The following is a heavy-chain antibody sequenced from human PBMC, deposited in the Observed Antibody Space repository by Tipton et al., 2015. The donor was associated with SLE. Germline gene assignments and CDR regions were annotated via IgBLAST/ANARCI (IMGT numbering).Heavy chain of an antibody. CDR2: ISGGGGST. J-gene: IGHJ4*02. CDR1: GFTFSSYA. D-gene: IGHD1/OR15-1a*01. V-gene: IGHV3-23*04. Sequence: QLVQSGGGLIQSGGSLRLSCATSGFTFSSYALSWVRRAPGKGLEWVSAISGGGGSTYYADFVKGRFSISIDKSKKTLFLQMNSLRVDDTATYYCAKFEKTTDFYLDSWSQGTLVSVSS. CDR3: AKFEKTTDFYLDS.